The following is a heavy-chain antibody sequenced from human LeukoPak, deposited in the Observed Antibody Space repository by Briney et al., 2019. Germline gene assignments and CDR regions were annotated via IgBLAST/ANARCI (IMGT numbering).Heavy chain of an antibody. D-gene: IGHD1-26*01. CDR1: GGSISSGGYS. CDR2: IYHSGST. Sequence: SETLSLTCAVSGGSISSGGYSWSWIRQPPGKGLEWIGYIYHSGSTYYNPSLKSRVTISVDRSKNQFSLKLSSVTAADTAVYYCASTTLFRSYYATYLDYWGQGTLVTVSS. V-gene: IGHV4-30-2*01. J-gene: IGHJ4*02. CDR3: ASTTLFRSYYATYLDY.